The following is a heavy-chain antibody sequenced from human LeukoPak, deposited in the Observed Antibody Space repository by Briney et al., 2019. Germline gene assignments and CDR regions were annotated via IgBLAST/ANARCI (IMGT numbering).Heavy chain of an antibody. CDR2: INPNSGGT. CDR3: ARHRSSGRDFDY. D-gene: IGHD6-19*01. CDR1: GYTFTDYY. Sequence: ASVKVSCKASGYTFTDYYIHWVRQAPGQGLEWMGWINPNSGGTNYAQKFQGRVTMTRDTSISAAYMDLSSLRSDDTAVYHCARHRSSGRDFDYWGQGTLVTVSS. J-gene: IGHJ4*02. V-gene: IGHV1-2*02.